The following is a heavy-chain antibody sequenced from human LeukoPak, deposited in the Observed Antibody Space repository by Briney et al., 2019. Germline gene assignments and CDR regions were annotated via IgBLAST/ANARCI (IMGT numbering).Heavy chain of an antibody. J-gene: IGHJ6*03. CDR2: ISYDGSNK. CDR1: GFTFSSYA. CDR3: AKAGGHSSGWFRVSVGRDAYYYYMDV. D-gene: IGHD6-19*01. V-gene: IGHV3-30-3*01. Sequence: GRSLRLSCAASGFTFSSYAMHWVRQAPGKGLEWVAVISYDGSNKYYADSVKGRFTISRDNSKNTLYLQMNSLRAEDTAVYYCAKAGGHSSGWFRVSVGRDAYYYYMDVWGKGTTVTVSS.